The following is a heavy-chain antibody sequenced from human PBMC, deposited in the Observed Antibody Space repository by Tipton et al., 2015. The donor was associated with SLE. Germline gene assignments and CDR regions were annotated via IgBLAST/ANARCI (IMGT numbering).Heavy chain of an antibody. Sequence: TLSLTCAVYGGSFSGYYWSWIRQPPGKGLEWIGSIHYSGTTYYNPSLNSRFTIPVDTSKNQFSLKVTSVTATDTAVYYCARDWVVGATLDRFDPWGQGTLVTVSS. V-gene: IGHV4-34*01. J-gene: IGHJ5*02. CDR3: ARDWVVGATLDRFDP. D-gene: IGHD1-26*01. CDR2: IHYSGTT. CDR1: GGSFSGYY.